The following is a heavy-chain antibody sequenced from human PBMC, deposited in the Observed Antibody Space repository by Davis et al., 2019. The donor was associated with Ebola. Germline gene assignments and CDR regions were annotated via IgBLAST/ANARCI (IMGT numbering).Heavy chain of an antibody. CDR2: ISGSGGST. J-gene: IGHJ4*02. Sequence: GESLKISCAASGFTFSSYAMTWVRQAPGKGLEWVSGISGSGGSTYYADSVKGRFTISRDNSKNTLYLQMNSLRAEDTAVYYCAKHPGAMTTVVSWDFDYWGQGTLVTVSS. V-gene: IGHV3-23*01. D-gene: IGHD4-23*01. CDR1: GFTFSSYA. CDR3: AKHPGAMTTVVSWDFDY.